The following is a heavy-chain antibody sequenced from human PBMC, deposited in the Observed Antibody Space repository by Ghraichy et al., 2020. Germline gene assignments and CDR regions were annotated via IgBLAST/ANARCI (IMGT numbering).Heavy chain of an antibody. V-gene: IGHV5-51*01. CDR2: IYPGDSDT. J-gene: IGHJ4*02. CDR3: ARRCSGITCYSGEFDY. CDR1: GYDFTNYW. Sequence: GESLNISCKGSGYDFTNYWIGWVRQMPGKGLEWMGMIYPGDSDTKYSPSFQGQVTISADKSISTAYLQWSSLKASDAAMYYCARRCSGITCYSGEFDYWGQGTLVTVSS. D-gene: IGHD2-15*01.